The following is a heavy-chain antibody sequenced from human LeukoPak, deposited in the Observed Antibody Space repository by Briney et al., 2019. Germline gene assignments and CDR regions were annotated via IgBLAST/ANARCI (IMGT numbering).Heavy chain of an antibody. J-gene: IGHJ6*02. Sequence: PSETLSHTCTVAGGSISSSFHYWDWIRQAPGKGLEWMGSLLYTGNTWYNPSLKSRITMSVDTSKNQFSLRLSSVNAADTALYYCARRGSGNGGTYAGMDVWGQGTSVTVSS. CDR1: GGSISSSFHY. D-gene: IGHD2-15*01. CDR2: LLYTGNT. CDR3: ARRGSGNGGTYAGMDV. V-gene: IGHV4-39*01.